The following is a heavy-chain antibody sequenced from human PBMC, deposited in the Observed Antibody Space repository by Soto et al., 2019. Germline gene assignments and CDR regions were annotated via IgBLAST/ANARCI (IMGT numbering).Heavy chain of an antibody. J-gene: IGHJ6*02. V-gene: IGHV4-39*01. D-gene: IGHD2-15*01. Sequence: SETLSLTCTVSGGSISSSRYYWGWIRQPPGKGLEWIGSIYYSGSTYYNPSLKSRVTISVDTSKNQFSLKLSSVTAADTAVYYCASPVVAATPYYYYYGMDVWGQGTTVTVSS. CDR3: ASPVVAATPYYYYYGMDV. CDR1: GGSISSSRYY. CDR2: IYYSGST.